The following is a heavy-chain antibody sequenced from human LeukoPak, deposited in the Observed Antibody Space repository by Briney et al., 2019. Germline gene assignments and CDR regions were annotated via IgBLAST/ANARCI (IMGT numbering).Heavy chain of an antibody. CDR3: ARAAAGTVHAFDI. CDR1: GGSISSYY. D-gene: IGHD6-13*01. V-gene: IGHV4-59*01. Sequence: SETPSPTCTVSGGSISSYYWSWIRQPPGKGLEWIGYIYYSGSTNYNPSLKSRVTISVDTSKNQFSLKLSSVTAADTAVYYCARAAAGTVHAFDIWGQGTMVTVSS. J-gene: IGHJ3*02. CDR2: IYYSGST.